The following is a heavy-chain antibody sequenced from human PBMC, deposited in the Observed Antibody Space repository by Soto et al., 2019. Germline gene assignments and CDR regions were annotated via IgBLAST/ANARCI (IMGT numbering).Heavy chain of an antibody. CDR2: TYYLSKWYN. CDR3: VRDRSNRLDS. V-gene: IGHV6-1*01. J-gene: IGHJ5*01. Sequence: SQTLSLTCAISGYSVSSNTAAWNWVRQSPSRGLEWLGRTYYLSKWYNDYALSVKSRITINPDTSKNQFSLQLNSVTPEDTAVYYCVRDRSNRLDSWGQGTPVTVSS. CDR1: GYSVSSNTAA.